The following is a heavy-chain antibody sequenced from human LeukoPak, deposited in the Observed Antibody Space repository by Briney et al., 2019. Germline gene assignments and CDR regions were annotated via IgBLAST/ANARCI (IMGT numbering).Heavy chain of an antibody. V-gene: IGHV1-69*13. CDR1: GGTFSIYA. CDR3: ARDHPGDGSGSRNWFDP. J-gene: IGHJ5*02. Sequence: EASVKVSCKASGGTFSIYAISWVRQAPGQGLEWMGGIIPIFGTANYAQKFQGRVTITADESTSTAYMELSSLRSEDTAVYYCARDHPGDGSGSRNWFDPWGQGTLVTVSS. D-gene: IGHD3-10*01. CDR2: IIPIFGTA.